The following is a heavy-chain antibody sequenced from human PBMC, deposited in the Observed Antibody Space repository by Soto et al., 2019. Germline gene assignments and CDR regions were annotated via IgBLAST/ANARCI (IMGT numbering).Heavy chain of an antibody. V-gene: IGHV3-13*04. CDR2: IGTAGGT. CDR3: ARDLGSDRDYGMDV. J-gene: IGHJ6*02. Sequence: LRLSCAASGFTFSSYDMHWVRQATGKGLEWVSAIGTAGGTYHPGSVKGRFTISRENAKNSLYLQMNSLRAGDTAVYYCARDLGSDRDYGMDVWGQGTTVTVSS. D-gene: IGHD3-10*01. CDR1: GFTFSSYD.